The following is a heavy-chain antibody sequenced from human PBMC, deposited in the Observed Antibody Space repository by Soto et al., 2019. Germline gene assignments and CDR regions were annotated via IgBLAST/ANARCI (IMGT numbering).Heavy chain of an antibody. CDR2: IYHSGST. J-gene: IGHJ3*02. CDR1: GYSISSGYY. Sequence: SETLSLTCAVSGYSISSGYYWGWIRQPPGKGLEWIGSIYHSGSTYYNPSLKSRVTISVDTSKNQFSLKLSSVTAADTAVYYCARGNYDFAGGRAFDIWGQGTMVTVSS. CDR3: ARGNYDFAGGRAFDI. V-gene: IGHV4-38-2*01. D-gene: IGHD3-3*01.